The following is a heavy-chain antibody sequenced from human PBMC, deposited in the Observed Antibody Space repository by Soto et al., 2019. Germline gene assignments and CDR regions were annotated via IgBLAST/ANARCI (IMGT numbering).Heavy chain of an antibody. V-gene: IGHV3-30*18. J-gene: IGHJ4*02. D-gene: IGHD1-1*01. Sequence: GGSLRLSCAASGFTFTSFGIHWVRQAPGKGLEWVAVVSYDGIDENYADSVKGRFSISRDNSENTVYLQMNSLRGEDTAVYYCAKDLREMPTNPPDYWGQGTLVTVSS. CDR2: VSYDGIDE. CDR3: AKDLREMPTNPPDY. CDR1: GFTFTSFG.